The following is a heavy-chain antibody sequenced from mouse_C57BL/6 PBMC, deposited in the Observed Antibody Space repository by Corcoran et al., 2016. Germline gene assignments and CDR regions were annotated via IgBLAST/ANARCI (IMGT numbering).Heavy chain of an antibody. CDR3: ARGRWLRPMDY. V-gene: IGHV1-26*01. J-gene: IGHJ4*01. CDR2: INPNNGGT. CDR1: GYTFTDYY. Sequence: EVQLQQSGPELVKPGASVKISCKASGYTFTDYYMNWVKQSHGKSLEWIGDINPNNGGTSYNQKFKGKATLTVDKSSSTAYMELRSLTSEDSAVYYCARGRWLRPMDYWGQGTSVTVSS. D-gene: IGHD2-2*01.